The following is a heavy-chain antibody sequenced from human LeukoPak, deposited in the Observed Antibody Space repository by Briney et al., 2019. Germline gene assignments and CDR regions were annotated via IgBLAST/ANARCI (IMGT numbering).Heavy chain of an antibody. Sequence: ASVKVSCKPSGFTFSGYYMHCGRRAPGQGLEWMAWISPNSGGTNYVQKFQGRVTVTRDTSISTDYMEISGLTSDDTALYYCAREPSGSGGYDYWGQGTLVTVSS. J-gene: IGHJ4*02. V-gene: IGHV1-2*02. CDR3: AREPSGSGGYDY. CDR2: ISPNSGGT. D-gene: IGHD3-10*01. CDR1: GFTFSGYY.